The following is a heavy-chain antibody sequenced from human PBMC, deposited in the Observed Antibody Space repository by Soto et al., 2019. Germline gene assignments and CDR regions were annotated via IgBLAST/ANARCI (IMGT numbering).Heavy chain of an antibody. D-gene: IGHD6-13*01. J-gene: IGHJ4*02. CDR1: GFTFSSFA. V-gene: IGHV3-30*18. CDR3: AKGPRGVAAADFDY. CDR2: ISKDGRNK. Sequence: GGSLRLSCAASGFTFSSFAMEWVRQAPGKGLEWVAVISKDGRNKYFADSVKGRFTISRDNSKNTLSLQMISLRDEDTAVYYCAKGPRGVAAADFDYWGKGTLVTVSS.